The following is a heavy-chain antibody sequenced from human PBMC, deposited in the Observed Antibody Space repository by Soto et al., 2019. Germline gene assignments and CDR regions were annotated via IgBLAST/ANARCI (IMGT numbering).Heavy chain of an antibody. CDR3: AKDLFSERPIWDFDD. V-gene: IGHV3-23*01. D-gene: IGHD1-1*01. CDR2: ISVSGGST. J-gene: IGHJ4*02. Sequence: GALRVFSAASGFTFSSYSISWVRQAPGKGLEWVSAISVSGGSTYYADSVKGRFTISRDNSKNTLYLQMNSLRAEDTAVYYCAKDLFSERPIWDFDDWGQGTLVTVSS. CDR1: GFTFSSYS.